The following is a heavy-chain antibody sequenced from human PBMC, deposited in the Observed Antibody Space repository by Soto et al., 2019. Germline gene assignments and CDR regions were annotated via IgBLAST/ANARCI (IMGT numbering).Heavy chain of an antibody. D-gene: IGHD6-6*01. V-gene: IGHV3-23*01. CDR3: AKDEYSSCGGYWYFDL. Sequence: EVQLLESGGGLVQPGGSLRLACAASGFTFSSDAMSWVRQAPGKGLEWVSAISGSGGSTYYADSVKGRFTIPRDNSKNTLYLRMNSLRAEDTAVYYCAKDEYSSCGGYWYFDLWGRGTLVTVSS. CDR1: GFTFSSDA. CDR2: ISGSGGST. J-gene: IGHJ2*01.